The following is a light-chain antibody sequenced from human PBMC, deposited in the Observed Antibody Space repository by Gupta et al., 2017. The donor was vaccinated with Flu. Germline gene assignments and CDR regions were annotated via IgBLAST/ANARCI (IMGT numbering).Light chain of an antibody. CDR1: QSVSSDY. Sequence: PGTLSLSPGERATLSCRASQSVSSDYLVWYQQKPGQAPSLLIYGASNRASGIPDRFSGSESGTDFTLTISRLEPEDFAVYYCQQFGGSLTFGGGTXVEI. V-gene: IGKV3-20*01. CDR2: GAS. J-gene: IGKJ4*01. CDR3: QQFGGSLT.